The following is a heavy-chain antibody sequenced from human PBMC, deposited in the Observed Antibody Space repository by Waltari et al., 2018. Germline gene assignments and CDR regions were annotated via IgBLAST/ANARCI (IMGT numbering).Heavy chain of an antibody. CDR1: GFTVSNYY. CDR3: ARDPAFGAFDF. Sequence: EVQLVESGGGLIQPGGSLRLSCAASGFTVSNYYMTWVRQAPGKGLEWVAEINPDGSGEDYVDAVNGRFTISRDNTKNSLYLQMNSMRPDDTAVYFCARDPAFGAFDFWGQGTVVTVSS. J-gene: IGHJ3*01. D-gene: IGHD3-10*01. CDR2: INPDGSGE. V-gene: IGHV3-7*01.